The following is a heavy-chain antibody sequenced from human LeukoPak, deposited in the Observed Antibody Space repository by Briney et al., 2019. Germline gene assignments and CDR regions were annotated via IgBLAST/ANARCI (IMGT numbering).Heavy chain of an antibody. J-gene: IGHJ4*02. Sequence: GGSLRLSCSASGFAFSGFAMGWVRQAPGKGLEWVSSIGGSGGNTYYADSVEGRFTVSRDNSKSTLFLQMNSLRAEDTASYYCARGRGGDYVPSRFDYWGQGILVTVSS. D-gene: IGHD4-17*01. CDR1: GFAFSGFA. CDR3: ARGRGGDYVPSRFDY. V-gene: IGHV3-23*01. CDR2: IGGSGGNT.